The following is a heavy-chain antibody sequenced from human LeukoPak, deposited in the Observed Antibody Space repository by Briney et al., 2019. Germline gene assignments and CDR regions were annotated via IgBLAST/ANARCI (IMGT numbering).Heavy chain of an antibody. CDR3: AKVSGGSCHGY. J-gene: IGHJ4*02. CDR1: GFTFSSHA. CDR2: ISGSGGST. Sequence: GGSLRLSCAASGFTFSSHAMSWVRQAPGKGLEWVSAISGSGGSTYYADSVKGRFTISRDNSKNTLYLQMNSPRAEDTAVYYCAKVSGGSCHGYWGQGTLVTVSS. D-gene: IGHD2-15*01. V-gene: IGHV3-23*01.